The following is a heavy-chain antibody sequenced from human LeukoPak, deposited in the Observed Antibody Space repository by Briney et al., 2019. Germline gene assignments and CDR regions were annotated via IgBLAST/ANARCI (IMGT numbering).Heavy chain of an antibody. D-gene: IGHD7-27*01. Sequence: SETLSLTCTVSGGSISSYYWSWIRQPPGKGLEWIGYIYYSGSTNYNPSLKSRVTISVGTSKNQFSLKLSSVTAADTAVYYCAREAGDSPGLGSAYFDYWGQGTLVTVSS. V-gene: IGHV4-59*01. J-gene: IGHJ4*02. CDR1: GGSISSYY. CDR2: IYYSGST. CDR3: AREAGDSPGLGSAYFDY.